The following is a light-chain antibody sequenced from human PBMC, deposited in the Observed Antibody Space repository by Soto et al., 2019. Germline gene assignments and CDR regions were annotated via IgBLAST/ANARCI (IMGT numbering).Light chain of an antibody. V-gene: IGLV2-14*01. CDR2: EVS. CDR1: SSDVGGYNY. CDR3: SSYTSSTLG. J-gene: IGLJ2*01. Sequence: QSVLTQPASVSGSPGQSITISCTGTSSDVGGYNYVSWYQQHPGKAPKLMIYEVSNRPLGVSNRFSGSKSGNTASLTISGLQAEDEADYYCSSYTSSTLGFGGGTKLTVL.